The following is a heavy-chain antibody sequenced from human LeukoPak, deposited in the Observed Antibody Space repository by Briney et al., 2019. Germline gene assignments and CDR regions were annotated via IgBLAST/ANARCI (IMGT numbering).Heavy chain of an antibody. CDR2: ISSRGGTI. V-gene: IGHV3-48*03. CDR3: ARRLRRNYFDY. Sequence: PGGSLRLSCAASGFSFSTYEMIWVRQAPGKGLEWVSSISSRGGTIYYADSVKGRFTISRDNAKNSLYLQMNSLRAEDTAVYYCARRLRRNYFDYWGQGTLVTVSS. D-gene: IGHD4-17*01. J-gene: IGHJ4*02. CDR1: GFSFSTYE.